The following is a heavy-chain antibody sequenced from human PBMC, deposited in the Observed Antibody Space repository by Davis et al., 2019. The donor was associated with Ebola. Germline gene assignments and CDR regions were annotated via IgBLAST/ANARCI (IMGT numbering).Heavy chain of an antibody. CDR2: IRHDDSDK. J-gene: IGHJ4*02. Sequence: GGSLRLSCAASGFIFSSYSMNWVRQAPGKGLEWVAFIRHDDSDKNYADSVKGRFTISIDDSKNTVYLQMNGLKTEDTAVYYCTKDGPSSSSDYWGQGTLVTVSS. D-gene: IGHD6-6*01. CDR1: GFIFSSYS. V-gene: IGHV3-30*02. CDR3: TKDGPSSSSDY.